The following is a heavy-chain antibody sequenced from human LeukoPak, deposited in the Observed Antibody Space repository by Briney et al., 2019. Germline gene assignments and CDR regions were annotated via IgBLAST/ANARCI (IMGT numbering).Heavy chain of an antibody. CDR1: GGSISGYY. CDR2: VYYSGTT. J-gene: IGHJ5*02. Sequence: SETLSLTCTVAGGSISGYYWNWIRQSPGKGLEWIGYVYYSGTTKYNPSLKSRVTISVDTSQNQISLRLNSVTATDTAVYYCARHESSWYLYHWFDPWGQGTQVTVSS. V-gene: IGHV4-59*08. CDR3: ARHESSWYLYHWFDP. D-gene: IGHD6-13*01.